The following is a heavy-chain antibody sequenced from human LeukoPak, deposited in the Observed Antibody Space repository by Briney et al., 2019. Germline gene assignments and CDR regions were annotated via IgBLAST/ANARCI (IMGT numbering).Heavy chain of an antibody. CDR1: GYTFTGYY. D-gene: IGHD6-19*01. CDR3: ARVIAVAGIHFDY. Sequence: GASVKVSCKASGYTFTGYYMHWVRQAPGQGLEWMGWINPNSGGTNYAQKFQGRVTMTRDTSISTAYMELSRLRSDDTAVYYCARVIAVAGIHFDYWGQGTLVTVSS. CDR2: INPNSGGT. J-gene: IGHJ4*02. V-gene: IGHV1-2*02.